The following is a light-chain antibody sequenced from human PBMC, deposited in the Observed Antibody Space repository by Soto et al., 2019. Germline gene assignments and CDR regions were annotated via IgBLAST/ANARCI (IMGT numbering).Light chain of an antibody. V-gene: IGKV3-20*01. CDR1: QSVGGS. J-gene: IGKJ1*01. CDR3: QQYAGSPRT. Sequence: ETVLTQSPCTLSLSPGERATLSCRASQSVGGSLAWYQQRPGQAPRLLVYHTSNRATGIPDRFSGSGSGTDFTLTINRVEPEDFAAYFCQQYAGSPRTFGQGTKVDIK. CDR2: HTS.